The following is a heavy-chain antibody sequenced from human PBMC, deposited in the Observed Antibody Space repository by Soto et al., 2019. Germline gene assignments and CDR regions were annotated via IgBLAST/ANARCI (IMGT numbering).Heavy chain of an antibody. CDR1: GFTFKDYT. V-gene: IGHV3-43*01. CDR3: AKGTRGNSPELDF. CDR2: ISWDGDSA. J-gene: IGHJ4*02. Sequence: PGGSLRLSCAASGFTFKDYTMHWVRQTPGKGLEWVSLISWDGDSAYYADSVRGRFTISRDNSKNSLFLQMNNVRAEDAVLYFCAKGTRGNSPELDFWCQGTLVTVSS. D-gene: IGHD1-1*01.